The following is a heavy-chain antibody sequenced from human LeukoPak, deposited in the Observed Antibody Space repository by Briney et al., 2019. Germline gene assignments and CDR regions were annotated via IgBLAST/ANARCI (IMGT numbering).Heavy chain of an antibody. V-gene: IGHV3-23*01. CDR1: GFTFSSYT. J-gene: IGHJ3*02. CDR2: ISGSGVSP. CDR3: AKQWRGNGDAFDI. Sequence: GGSLRLSCAASGFTFSSYTMSWVRQAPGKGLEWGSSISGSGVSPYYAGCVKGRFTLSRDKSQNTLYLQINSLRAEDTAVYYCAKQWRGNGDAFDIWGQRTMVTVSS. D-gene: IGHD1-1*01.